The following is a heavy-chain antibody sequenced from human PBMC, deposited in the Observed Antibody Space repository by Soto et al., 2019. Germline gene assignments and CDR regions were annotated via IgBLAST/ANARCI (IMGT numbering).Heavy chain of an antibody. Sequence: EVQLLESGGGVVQPGGSLRLSCVASGFNFKKFAMAWVRQAPGEGLEWVSGISCCGGSTSYVDSVKGRFSTARDDSKNTLSLQMNGLRVEDTAQYFCAKADGEQWLIPHLDNWGQGTLVTVS. CDR2: ISCCGGST. CDR3: AKADGEQWLIPHLDN. CDR1: GFNFKKFA. V-gene: IGHV3-23*01. J-gene: IGHJ4*02. D-gene: IGHD6-19*01.